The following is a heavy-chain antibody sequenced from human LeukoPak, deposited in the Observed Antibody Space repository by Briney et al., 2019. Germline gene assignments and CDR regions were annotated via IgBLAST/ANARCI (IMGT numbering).Heavy chain of an antibody. CDR3: ARENPSRAFDI. CDR1: GGSFSGYY. D-gene: IGHD1-14*01. V-gene: IGHV4-34*01. Sequence: SETLSLTCAVYGGSFSGYYWSWIRQPPGKGLEWIGEINHSGSTNYNPSLKSRVTISVDMSKNQFSLKLSSVTAADTAVYYCARENPSRAFDIWGQGTMVTVSS. CDR2: INHSGST. J-gene: IGHJ3*02.